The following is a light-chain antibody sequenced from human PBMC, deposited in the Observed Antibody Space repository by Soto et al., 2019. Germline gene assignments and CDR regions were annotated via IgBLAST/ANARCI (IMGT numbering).Light chain of an antibody. CDR3: CSYAGTYSFYV. CDR2: DVS. CDR1: SSDVGGYNY. Sequence: QSVLTQPRSVSGSPGQSVTISCTGTSSDVGGYNYVSWYQQHPGKAPKLVLYDVSNRPSGVPDRFSGSKSGNTGSLSISGLQAEDEAEYYCCSYAGTYSFYVFGTGTKLTVL. V-gene: IGLV2-11*01. J-gene: IGLJ1*01.